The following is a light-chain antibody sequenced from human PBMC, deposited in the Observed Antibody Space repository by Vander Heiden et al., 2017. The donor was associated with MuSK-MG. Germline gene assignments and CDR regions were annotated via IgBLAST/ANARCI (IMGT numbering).Light chain of an antibody. CDR1: QSVSSN. V-gene: IGKV3-15*01. J-gene: IGKJ1*01. Sequence: ELVMTQSPATLSVSPGERATLSCWASQSVSSNLAWYQQKPGQAPRLLIYGASTRDTGIPARFSGSGYGTEFTLTISSLQSEDFAVYYCEQYNNWPPWTFGQGTKVEIK. CDR2: GAS. CDR3: EQYNNWPPWT.